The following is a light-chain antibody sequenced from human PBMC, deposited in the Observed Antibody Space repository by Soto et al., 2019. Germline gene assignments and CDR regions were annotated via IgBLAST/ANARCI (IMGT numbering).Light chain of an antibody. CDR1: QSISTW. V-gene: IGKV1-5*01. CDR2: DAS. J-gene: IGKJ2*01. Sequence: DIQMTQSPSTLSASVGDRVTITCRASQSISTWLVWYQQKPGKAPKVLIYDASSLQNGVPSRFSGHGSGTDFPLTISSLQPDESANYYCQQDKTYTTFGQGTKLEIK. CDR3: QQDKTYTT.